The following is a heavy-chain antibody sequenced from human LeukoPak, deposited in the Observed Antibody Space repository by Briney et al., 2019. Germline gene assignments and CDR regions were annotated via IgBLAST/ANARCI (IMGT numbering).Heavy chain of an antibody. CDR2: ISSSGSTI. CDR3: VRDRHYIGNREVRFPY. Sequence: GGSLRLSCAASGFTFSSYEMNWVRQAPGKGLEWVSYISSSGSTIYYADSVRGRFTISRDNAKNSLDLQMNSLRVEDTAVYYCVRDRHYIGNREVRFPYWGQGALVTVSS. CDR1: GFTFSSYE. D-gene: IGHD3-10*01. V-gene: IGHV3-48*03. J-gene: IGHJ4*02.